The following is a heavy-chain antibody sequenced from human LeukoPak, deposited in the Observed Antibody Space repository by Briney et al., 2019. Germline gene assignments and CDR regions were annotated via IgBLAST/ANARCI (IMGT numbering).Heavy chain of an antibody. CDR1: GGSFSGYY. V-gene: IGHV4-34*01. CDR2: INHSGST. CDR3: ATRSSGHDY. Sequence: PSETLSLTCAVYGGSFSGYYWSWIRQPPGKGLEWIGEINHSGSTNYNPSLKSRVTISVDTPKNQFSLKLSSVTAADTAVYYCATRSSGHDYWGQGTLVTVSS. J-gene: IGHJ4*02. D-gene: IGHD6-19*01.